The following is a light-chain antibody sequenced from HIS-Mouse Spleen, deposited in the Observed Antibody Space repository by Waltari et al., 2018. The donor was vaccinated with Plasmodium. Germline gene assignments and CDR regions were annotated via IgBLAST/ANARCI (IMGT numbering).Light chain of an antibody. J-gene: IGLJ2*01. CDR3: CSYAGSYTLV. Sequence: QSALTQPRSVSGSPGQSVTISCTGTSSDVGGYNYVSWYQQHPGQAPKRMIYNVSKRPAGVPDRFSGSMSGNTASLTSSGLEAEDEADYYCCSYAGSYTLVFGGGTKLTVL. CDR1: SSDVGGYNY. CDR2: NVS. V-gene: IGLV2-11*01.